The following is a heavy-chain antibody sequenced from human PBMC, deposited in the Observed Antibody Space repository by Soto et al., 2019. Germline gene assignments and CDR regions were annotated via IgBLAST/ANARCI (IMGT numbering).Heavy chain of an antibody. D-gene: IGHD3-22*01. J-gene: IGHJ6*02. CDR1: GYTFLDYY. Sequence: QLLQSGAEVRKPGASVKVSCKASGYTFLDYYMHWVRQAPGQGLEWMGWINPDTDDTHYAQKFQGRLIMTRYTSINTVYMELSRLTSDDTAVYYCARDYFDRSGLYGMDLWGQGTTVTVSS. V-gene: IGHV1-2*02. CDR2: INPDTDDT. CDR3: ARDYFDRSGLYGMDL.